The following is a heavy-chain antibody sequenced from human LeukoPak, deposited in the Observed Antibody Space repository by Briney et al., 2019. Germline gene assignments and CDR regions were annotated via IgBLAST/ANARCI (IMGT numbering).Heavy chain of an antibody. Sequence: SVKVSCKASGGTFSSYAISWVRQAPGQGLEWMGGIIPILGIANYAQKFQGRVTITADKSTSTAYMELSSLRSEDTAVYYCARDASDYYGSGSYYVYWGQGTLVTVSS. CDR1: GGTFSSYA. J-gene: IGHJ4*02. V-gene: IGHV1-69*10. CDR2: IIPILGIA. CDR3: ARDASDYYGSGSYYVY. D-gene: IGHD3-10*01.